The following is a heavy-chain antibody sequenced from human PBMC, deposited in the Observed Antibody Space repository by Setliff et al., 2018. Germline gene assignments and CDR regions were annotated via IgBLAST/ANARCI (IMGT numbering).Heavy chain of an antibody. Sequence: AETLSLTCTVSGYSISSGYYWGWSRQPPGKGLEWIGSIYHSGSTYYNPSLKSRVTISVDTSKNQFSLKVTSVTAADTAVYYCARVDWGYSSNCSIANWGQGTLVTVSS. V-gene: IGHV4-38-2*02. D-gene: IGHD6-13*01. CDR1: GYSISSGYY. CDR3: ARVDWGYSSNCSIAN. CDR2: IYHSGST. J-gene: IGHJ1*01.